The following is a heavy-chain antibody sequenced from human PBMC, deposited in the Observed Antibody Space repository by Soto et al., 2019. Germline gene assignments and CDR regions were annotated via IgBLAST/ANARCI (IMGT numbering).Heavy chain of an antibody. Sequence: QVPLVQSGAEVKKPGASVKVSCKASGYTFRDYGISWVRQAPGQGLEWMGWISAFNGNTNYTKTFQDRVTVTTDTSTNTAYMELRSLRSDDTAVYYCARDQQWLVPVPLNVDFWGPGTPVIVS. CDR2: ISAFNGNT. D-gene: IGHD6-19*01. CDR1: GYTFRDYG. J-gene: IGHJ4*02. V-gene: IGHV1-18*01. CDR3: ARDQQWLVPVPLNVDF.